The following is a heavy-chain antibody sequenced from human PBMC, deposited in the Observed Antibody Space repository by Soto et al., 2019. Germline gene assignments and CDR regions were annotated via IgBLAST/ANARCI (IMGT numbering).Heavy chain of an antibody. CDR3: ARVVAATSHYFDY. V-gene: IGHV4-59*01. J-gene: IGHJ4*02. Sequence: PSLTLSLTWTVSRGSIRTYDWSWIRESPGKGLEWIGCIYYSGSTNYNPSLKSRVTISVDTSKNQFSLKLSSVTAADTAVYYCARVVAATSHYFDYWGQGALVTVSS. D-gene: IGHD2-15*01. CDR1: RGSIRTYD. CDR2: IYYSGST.